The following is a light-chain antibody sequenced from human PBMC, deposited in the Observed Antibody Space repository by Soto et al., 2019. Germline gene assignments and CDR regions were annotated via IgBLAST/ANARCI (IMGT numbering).Light chain of an antibody. CDR1: QSVSSSS. CDR3: QQYGSSHRT. V-gene: IGKV3-20*01. J-gene: IGKJ1*01. Sequence: EIVLTHSPGTLSLSPGERATLSCRASQSVSSSSLDWYQQRRGQAPRLLIHGASSRATGIPDRFSGSGSGRDFALTISRLEPEDFAVYYCQQYGSSHRTFGQGTKVDIK. CDR2: GAS.